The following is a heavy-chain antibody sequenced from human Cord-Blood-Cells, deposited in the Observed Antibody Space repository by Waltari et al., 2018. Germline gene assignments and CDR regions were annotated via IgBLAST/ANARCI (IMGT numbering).Heavy chain of an antibody. CDR3: ARDTGGYYDFWSGYYAFDI. J-gene: IGHJ3*02. CDR1: GGTFSSYA. V-gene: IGHV1-69*09. D-gene: IGHD3-3*01. Sequence: QVQLVQSGAEVKKPGSSVKVSCKASGGTFSSYAISWVRQAPGQGLEWMGRIIPILGIANYAQKFQGRVTITADKSTSTAYMELSSLRSEDTAVYYCARDTGGYYDFWSGYYAFDIWGQGTMVTVSS. CDR2: IIPILGIA.